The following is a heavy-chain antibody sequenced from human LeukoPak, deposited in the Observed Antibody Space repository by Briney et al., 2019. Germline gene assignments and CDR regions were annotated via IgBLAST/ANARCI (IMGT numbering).Heavy chain of an antibody. D-gene: IGHD6-19*01. CDR2: IRYDGSNK. CDR3: AKSIPAIEVAVSTRQ. Sequence: GGSLRLSCAASGFMFSSYGMHWVRQAPGKGLEWVAFIRYDGSNKYYADSVKGRFTVSRDNSNNTLYLQMYSLRAEDTAVYYCAKSIPAIEVAVSTRQWGQGTLVTVSS. V-gene: IGHV3-30*02. J-gene: IGHJ4*02. CDR1: GFMFSSYG.